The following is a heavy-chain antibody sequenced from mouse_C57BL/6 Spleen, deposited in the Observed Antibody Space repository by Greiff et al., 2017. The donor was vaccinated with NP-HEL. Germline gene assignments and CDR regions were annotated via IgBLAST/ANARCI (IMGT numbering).Heavy chain of an antibody. CDR1: GYTFTSYW. J-gene: IGHJ1*03. CDR3: ARAYYYGSSTGSLDV. Sequence: QVQLQQPGAELVMPGASVKLSCKASGYTFTSYWMHWVKQRPGQGLEWIGEIDPSDSYTNYNQKFKGKSTLTVDKSSSTAYMQLSSLTSEDTAVYYCARAYYYGSSTGSLDVWGTGTTVTVSS. V-gene: IGHV1-69*01. D-gene: IGHD1-1*01. CDR2: IDPSDSYT.